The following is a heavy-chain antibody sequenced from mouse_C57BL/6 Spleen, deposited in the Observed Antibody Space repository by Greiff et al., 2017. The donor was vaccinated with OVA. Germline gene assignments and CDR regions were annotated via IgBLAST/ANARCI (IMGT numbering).Heavy chain of an antibody. CDR1: GYTFTSYW. CDR2: IDPNSGGT. V-gene: IGHV1-72*01. J-gene: IGHJ4*01. Sequence: QVQLQQPGAELVKPGASVKLSCKASGYTFTSYWMHWVKQRPGRGLEWIGRIDPNSGGTKYNEKFKSKATLTVDKPSSPAYMQLSSLTSEDSAVYYCARSITTVVGYAMDYWGQGTSVTVSS. D-gene: IGHD1-1*01. CDR3: ARSITTVVGYAMDY.